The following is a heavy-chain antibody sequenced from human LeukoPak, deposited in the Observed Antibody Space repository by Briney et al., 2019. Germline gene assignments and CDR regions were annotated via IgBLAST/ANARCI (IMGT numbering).Heavy chain of an antibody. V-gene: IGHV4-4*07. J-gene: IGHJ6*03. CDR3: AREGGLWPVYDYCMDV. Sequence: PSETLSLTCTVSGGSINTYYWSWIRQPAGKGLEWIGRIHSSGNGDYNPSLKSRLTMSVDKSKNQFSLKFNPVTAADTAVYYCAREGGLWPVYDYCMDVWGKGTTVTVSS. D-gene: IGHD2-21*01. CDR1: GGSINTYY. CDR2: IHSSGNG.